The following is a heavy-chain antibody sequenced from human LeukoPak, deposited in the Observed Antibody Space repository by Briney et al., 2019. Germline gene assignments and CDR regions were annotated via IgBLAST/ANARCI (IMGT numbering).Heavy chain of an antibody. J-gene: IGHJ4*02. D-gene: IGHD1-26*01. CDR2: ISSRGNTI. Sequence: GGSLRLSCAASGFTFSDFYMTWIRQAPGKGLEWVSYISSRGNTIYYADSVKGRFTISRDNAKNSLYLQMNSLSAEDTAVYYCARHGSRWRGGLVGAFDYWGQGTLVTVSS. CDR3: ARHGSRWRGGLVGAFDY. V-gene: IGHV3-11*04. CDR1: GFTFSDFY.